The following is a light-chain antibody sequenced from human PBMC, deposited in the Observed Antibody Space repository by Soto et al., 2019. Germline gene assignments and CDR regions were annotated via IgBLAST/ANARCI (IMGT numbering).Light chain of an antibody. CDR3: QSYDSSLSGRYV. J-gene: IGLJ1*01. Sequence: QSVLTQPPSVSGAPGQRVTISCTGSSSNIGAGYDVHWYQQLPGTAPKRLIYGNGNRPSGVPDRFSGSKSGTSASLAITGLQAEYEADYYCQSYDSSLSGRYVFGTGTKLTVL. CDR1: SSNIGAGYD. V-gene: IGLV1-40*01. CDR2: GNG.